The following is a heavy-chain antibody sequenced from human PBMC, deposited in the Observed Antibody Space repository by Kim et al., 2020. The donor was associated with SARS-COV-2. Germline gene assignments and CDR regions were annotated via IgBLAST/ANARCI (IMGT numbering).Heavy chain of an antibody. CDR1: GFTFSSYW. Sequence: GGSLRLSCAASGFTFSSYWMHWVRQAPGKGLVWVSRINSDGSSTSYAASEKRRFTTTGDSANNTLYQQMNSLRAEETAVYYCTRHPPARYYRSGRYTDN. J-gene: IGHJ5*01. CDR3: TRHPPARYYRSGRYTDN. V-gene: IGHV3-74*01. D-gene: IGHD3-10*01. CDR2: INSDGSST.